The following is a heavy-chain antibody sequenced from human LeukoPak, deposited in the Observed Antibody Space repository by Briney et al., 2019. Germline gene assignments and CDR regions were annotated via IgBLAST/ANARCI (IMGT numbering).Heavy chain of an antibody. J-gene: IGHJ6*03. CDR3: ARRHRGYGWGGYYYYMYV. CDR2: IVVGSGNT. V-gene: IGHV1-58*02. CDR1: GFTFTNSA. Sequence: GASVKVSCKASGFTFTNSAMQWVRQARGQRLEWIGWIVVGSGNTNSAQQFQERVTITRDMSTSTAYMELSSLRSEDTAVYYCARRHRGYGWGGYYYYMYVWGKGTTVTVSS. D-gene: IGHD5-12*01.